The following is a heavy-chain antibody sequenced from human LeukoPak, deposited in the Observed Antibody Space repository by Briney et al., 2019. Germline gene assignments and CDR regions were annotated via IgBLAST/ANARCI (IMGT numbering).Heavy chain of an antibody. D-gene: IGHD3-22*01. CDR2: INPSGGST. CDR1: GYTFTSYY. CDR3: AIVPQYYYDSSGYWN. J-gene: IGHJ4*02. V-gene: IGHV1-46*01. Sequence: ASVKVSCKASGYTFTSYYMHWVRQAPGQGLEWMGIINPSGGSTSYAQKFQGRVTMTRGTSTSTVYMELSSLRSEDTAVYYCAIVPQYYYDSSGYWNWGQGTLVTVSS.